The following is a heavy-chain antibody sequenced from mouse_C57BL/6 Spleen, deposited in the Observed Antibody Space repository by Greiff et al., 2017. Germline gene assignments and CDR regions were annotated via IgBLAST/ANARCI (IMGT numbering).Heavy chain of an antibody. CDR3: ASLNGDLYAMDY. CDR2: INPNNGGT. J-gene: IGHJ4*01. CDR1: GYTFTDYN. Sequence: EVQLQQSGPELVKPGASVKMSCKASGYTFTDYNMHWVKQSHGKSLEWIGYINPNNGGTSYNQKFKGKATLTVNKSSSTAYMELRSLTSEDSAVYYCASLNGDLYAMDYWGQGTSVTVSS. V-gene: IGHV1-22*01. D-gene: IGHD4-1*02.